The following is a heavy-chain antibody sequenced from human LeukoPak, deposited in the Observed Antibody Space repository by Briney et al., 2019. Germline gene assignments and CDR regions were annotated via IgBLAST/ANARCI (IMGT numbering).Heavy chain of an antibody. V-gene: IGHV1-69*04. D-gene: IGHD3-22*01. CDR1: GGTFSSYA. Sequence: ASVKVSCKASGGTFSSYAISWVRQAPGQGLEWMGRIIPILGIANYAQKFQGRVTITADKSTSTAYMELSSLRSEDTAMYYCASTSEYYYDSSGFDYWGRGTLVTVSS. J-gene: IGHJ4*02. CDR3: ASTSEYYYDSSGFDY. CDR2: IIPILGIA.